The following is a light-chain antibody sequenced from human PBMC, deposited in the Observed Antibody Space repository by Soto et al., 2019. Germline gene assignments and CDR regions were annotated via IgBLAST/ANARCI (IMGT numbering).Light chain of an antibody. V-gene: IGKV1-5*01. CDR3: QQYKSAYWT. CDR1: RGIVGG. J-gene: IGKJ1*01. CDR2: GAS. Sequence: IQLTPPPSTLSAPVEASVPTHCGAGRGIVGGWAWYKKKQGKPPKLLCYGASSLESGVPSRCSGSGSGTEFTLTLSSLQADDFATYYCQQYKSAYWTFGQGTKVEIK.